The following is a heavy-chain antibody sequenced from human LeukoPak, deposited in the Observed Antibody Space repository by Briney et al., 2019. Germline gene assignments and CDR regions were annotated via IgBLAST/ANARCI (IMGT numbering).Heavy chain of an antibody. J-gene: IGHJ5*02. CDR2: INPNSGGT. V-gene: IGHV1-2*02. D-gene: IGHD1-26*01. CDR3: ARGSSAGIVGGDLLNWFDP. CDR1: GYTFTGYY. Sequence: SVKVSCKASGYTFTGYYMHWVRQAPGQGLEWMGWINPNSGGTNYAQKFQGRVTMTRDTSINTAYMELSRLRYDDTAVYYCARGSSAGIVGGDLLNWFDPWGQGILVTVSS.